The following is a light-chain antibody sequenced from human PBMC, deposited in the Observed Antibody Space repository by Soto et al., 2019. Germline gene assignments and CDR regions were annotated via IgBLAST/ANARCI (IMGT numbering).Light chain of an antibody. CDR2: AAS. CDR1: QGISSY. Sequence: DIQLTQSPSFLSASVGDRVTITCRASQGISSYLAWYQQKPGKAPKLLIYAASTLQSGVPSRFSDSGSGTEFTLTISSLQPEDFATYYCQQLNSYPLFGPGTKVDIK. CDR3: QQLNSYPL. J-gene: IGKJ3*01. V-gene: IGKV1-9*01.